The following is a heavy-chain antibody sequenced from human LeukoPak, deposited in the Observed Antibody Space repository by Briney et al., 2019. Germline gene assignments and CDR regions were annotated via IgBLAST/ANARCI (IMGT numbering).Heavy chain of an antibody. D-gene: IGHD6-13*01. Sequence: ASVKVSCKASGGTFSSYAISWVRQAPGQGLEWIGGIIPIFGTANYAQKFQGRVTITTDESTSTAYMELSSLRSEDTAVYYCARDSSSWYYFDYWGQGTLVTVSS. J-gene: IGHJ4*02. V-gene: IGHV1-69*05. CDR2: IIPIFGTA. CDR3: ARDSSSWYYFDY. CDR1: GGTFSSYA.